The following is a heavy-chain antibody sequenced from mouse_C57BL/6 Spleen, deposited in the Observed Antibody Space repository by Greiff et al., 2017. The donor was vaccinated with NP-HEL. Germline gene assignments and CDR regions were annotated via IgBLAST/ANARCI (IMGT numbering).Heavy chain of an antibody. J-gene: IGHJ2*01. CDR2: IDPEDGDT. Sequence: VQLQQSGAELVRPGASVKLSCTASGFNIKDYYMHWVKQRPEQGLEWIGRIDPEDGDTEYAPKFQGKATMTADTSSNTAYLQLSSLTSEDTAVYYCTRGVTTKDYFDYWGQGTTLTVSS. CDR3: TRGVTTKDYFDY. V-gene: IGHV14-1*01. CDR1: GFNIKDYY. D-gene: IGHD2-2*01.